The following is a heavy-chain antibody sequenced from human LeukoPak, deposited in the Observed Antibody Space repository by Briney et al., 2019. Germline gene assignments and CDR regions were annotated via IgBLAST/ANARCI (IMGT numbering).Heavy chain of an antibody. Sequence: GGSLRLSCTASGLTLSSYWMSWVRQAPGKGLEWVANIKQDGSEKYYVDSVKGRFTISRDNAKNSLYLQMNSLRAEDTAVYYCARGEDWFDPWGQGTLVTVSS. CDR1: GLTLSSYW. J-gene: IGHJ5*02. V-gene: IGHV3-7*01. CDR2: IKQDGSEK. CDR3: ARGEDWFDP.